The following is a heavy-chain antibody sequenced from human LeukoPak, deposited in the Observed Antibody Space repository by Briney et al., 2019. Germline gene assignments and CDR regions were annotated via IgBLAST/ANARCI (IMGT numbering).Heavy chain of an antibody. CDR2: VSAYNAHT. V-gene: IGHV1-18*04. J-gene: IGHJ4*02. Sequence: ASVKVSCKASGYTFTNYGFTWVRQAPGQGLEWVGWVSAYNAHTNYAQKVQGRVTMTTDTSTSTAYMELRSLRSDDTAVYYCARTLGYCGSTSCYEVFDYWGQRTLVTVSS. CDR3: ARTLGYCGSTSCYEVFDY. D-gene: IGHD2-2*01. CDR1: GYTFTNYG.